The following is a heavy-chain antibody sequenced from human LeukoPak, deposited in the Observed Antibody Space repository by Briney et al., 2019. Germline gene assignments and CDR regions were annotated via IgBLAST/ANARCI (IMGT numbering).Heavy chain of an antibody. CDR1: GLTFSIYS. CDR3: ARSIAAGRGNWFDP. V-gene: IGHV3-21*01. J-gene: IGHJ5*02. Sequence: PGGSLRLSCASSGLTFSIYSMNWVRQAPGKGLEGVSSIGSSSSFIYYADSVKGRFTISRDNAKNSLYLQMNSLRAEDTAVYYCARSIAAGRGNWFDPWGQGTLVTVSS. D-gene: IGHD6-6*01. CDR2: IGSSSSFI.